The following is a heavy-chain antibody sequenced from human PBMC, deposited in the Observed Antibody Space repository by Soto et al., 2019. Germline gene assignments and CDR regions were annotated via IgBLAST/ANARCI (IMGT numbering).Heavy chain of an antibody. CDR1: VYSISSGYH. D-gene: IGHD2-15*01. CDR3: AIALYCSGGSCYPLSGMDV. CDR2: IYHSGST. V-gene: IGHV4-38-2*01. J-gene: IGHJ6*02. Sequence: SETLSLTCAVSVYSISSGYHWGWIRRPPGKGLEWVGTIYHSGSTYYNPSLKRRVTISVDTSKNQFYLKLNSVAAADTAVYYCAIALYCSGGSCYPLSGMDVGRLGSTVT.